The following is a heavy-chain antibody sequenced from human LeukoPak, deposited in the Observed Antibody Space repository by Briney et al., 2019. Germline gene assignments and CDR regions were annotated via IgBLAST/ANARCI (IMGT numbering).Heavy chain of an antibody. CDR2: IKQVGSKK. V-gene: IGHV3-7*01. D-gene: IGHD3-10*01. CDR1: GFTFSNYW. Sequence: PGGSLRLSCAASGFTFSNYWMSWVRQAPGKGLEWVANIKQVGSKKYYVDSVKGRFTISRDNAKDSLYLQMNSLRAEDTAVYYCARASAGMVRLFDPWGQGTLVTVSS. J-gene: IGHJ5*02. CDR3: ARASAGMVRLFDP.